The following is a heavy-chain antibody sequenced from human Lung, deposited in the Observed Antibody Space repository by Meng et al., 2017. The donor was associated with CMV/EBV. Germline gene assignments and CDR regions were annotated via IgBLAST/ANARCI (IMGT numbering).Heavy chain of an antibody. J-gene: IGHJ6*02. V-gene: IGHV1-69*10. CDR2: IIPMHATT. D-gene: IGHD3-3*01. Sequence: SXXVSXKASGDTFSKYVTSWVRQAPGQGLEWMGGIIPMHATTNYAQRFQGRVTITADKSKATVYMELSSLRSEDTAVYYCVGSEEFYHFRSGWEWYYHYGMDVWXPGTTVTVSS. CDR1: GDTFSKYV. CDR3: VGSEEFYHFRSGWEWYYHYGMDV.